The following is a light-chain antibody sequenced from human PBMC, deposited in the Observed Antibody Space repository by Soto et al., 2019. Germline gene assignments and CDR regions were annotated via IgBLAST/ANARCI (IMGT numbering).Light chain of an antibody. CDR1: QSVRSN. Sequence: EIVMTQSPVTLSVSPGERATLSCRASQSVRSNLARYQQKPGQAPRLLMYDASTRATGIPARFSGSGSGTEFTLTISSLQSEDFAVYYCQQYNNWPPWAFGQGTKVDIK. J-gene: IGKJ1*01. CDR3: QQYNNWPPWA. CDR2: DAS. V-gene: IGKV3-15*01.